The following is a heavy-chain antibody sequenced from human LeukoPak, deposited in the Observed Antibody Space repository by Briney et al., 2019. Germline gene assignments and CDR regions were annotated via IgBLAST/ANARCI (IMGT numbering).Heavy chain of an antibody. Sequence: SVKVSCKASGGTFSSYAISWVRQAPGQGLEWMGRIIPIFGTANYAQKFRGRVTITTDESTSTAYMELSSLRSEDTAVYYCARGPNLGIQQAVAFDIWGQGTMVTVSS. CDR3: ARGPNLGIQQAVAFDI. D-gene: IGHD5-18*01. V-gene: IGHV1-69*05. J-gene: IGHJ3*02. CDR2: IIPIFGTA. CDR1: GGTFSSYA.